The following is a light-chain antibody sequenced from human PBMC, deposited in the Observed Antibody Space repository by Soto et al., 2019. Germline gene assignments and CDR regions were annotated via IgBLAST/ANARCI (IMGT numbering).Light chain of an antibody. J-gene: IGKJ1*01. CDR2: GAS. CDR3: QQYNNWPPDRT. CDR1: QSVSSN. Sequence: EIVMTQSPATLSVSPGERATLSCRVSQSVSSNLAWYQQKPGQAPRLLIYGASTRATGIPARFSGSGSGTEFTLTISSLQSEDFAMYFCQQYNNWPPDRTFGQGTKVEIK. V-gene: IGKV3-15*01.